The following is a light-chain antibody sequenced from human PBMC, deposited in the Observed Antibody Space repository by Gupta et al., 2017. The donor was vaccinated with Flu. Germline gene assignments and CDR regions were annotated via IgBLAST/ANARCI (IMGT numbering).Light chain of an antibody. CDR2: DVT. CDR1: NSDVGSYNL. J-gene: IGLJ1*01. V-gene: IGLV2-23*02. CDR3: CSFAGDYILEV. Sequence: ITISCTGTNSDVGSYNLVSWYQHYPGKAPELIMDDVTKRPSGISYRFAGSKSGNTASLTISGLQADDEADDDCCSFAGDYILEVFGTGTKVTVL.